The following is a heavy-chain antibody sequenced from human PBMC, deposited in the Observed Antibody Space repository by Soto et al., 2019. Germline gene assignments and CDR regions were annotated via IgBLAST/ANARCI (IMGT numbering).Heavy chain of an antibody. Sequence: SKTLSLTCTISGGSISVYYWGWIRQPPGKGLEWIGSIYYSGSTYYNPSLKSRVTISVDTSKNQFSLKLSSVTAADTAVYYCARHEDRLDPWGQGTLVTVSS. CDR1: GGSISVYY. CDR3: ARHEDRLDP. CDR2: IYYSGST. J-gene: IGHJ5*02. V-gene: IGHV4-39*01.